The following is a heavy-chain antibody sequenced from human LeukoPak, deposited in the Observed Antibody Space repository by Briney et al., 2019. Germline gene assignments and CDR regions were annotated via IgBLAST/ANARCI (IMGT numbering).Heavy chain of an antibody. CDR2: ISSSGSTI. J-gene: IGHJ6*02. D-gene: IGHD2/OR15-2a*01. V-gene: IGHV3-11*01. CDR3: ARGGADLYQYGMDV. CDR1: GFTFRDYF. Sequence: GGSLRLSCAASGFTFRDYFMSWIRQAPGKGLEWVSYISSSGSTIYYADSVKGRFTISRDNAKNTLYLQMNSLTAEDTALYFCARGGADLYQYGMDVWGQGTAVTVSS.